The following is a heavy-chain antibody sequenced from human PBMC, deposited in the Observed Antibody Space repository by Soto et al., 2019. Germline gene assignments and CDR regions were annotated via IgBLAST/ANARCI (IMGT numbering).Heavy chain of an antibody. CDR1: GFTFGSHG. CDR2: IWYDGSNK. CDR3: VRDNWGSGGFFDY. Sequence: QVPLVESGGGVVQPGRSLRLSCAASGFTFGSHGMHWVRQAPGKGLEWVAVIWYDGSNKYYADSVRGRFTISRDNSKNTLYLQMNSLRAEDTAVYYCVRDNWGSGGFFDYWGQGTLVTVSS. V-gene: IGHV3-33*01. J-gene: IGHJ4*02. D-gene: IGHD7-27*01.